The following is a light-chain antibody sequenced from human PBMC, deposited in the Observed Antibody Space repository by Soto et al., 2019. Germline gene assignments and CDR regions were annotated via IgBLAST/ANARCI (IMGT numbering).Light chain of an antibody. Sequence: EIVMTQSPATLSVSPGERATLSCRASQSVSSNLAWYQQKPGQAPRLLIYGASTRATVIPARLSGSGSGTEFTLTISSLQSEDFAVYYCQQYNNWPPGTFGQGTKLEIK. V-gene: IGKV3-15*01. CDR3: QQYNNWPPGT. J-gene: IGKJ2*02. CDR2: GAS. CDR1: QSVSSN.